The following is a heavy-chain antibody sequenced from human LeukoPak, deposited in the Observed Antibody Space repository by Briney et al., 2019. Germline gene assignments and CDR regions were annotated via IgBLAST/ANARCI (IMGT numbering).Heavy chain of an antibody. V-gene: IGHV3-30*18. D-gene: IGHD3-22*01. J-gene: IGHJ4*02. CDR2: ISYDGSNK. CDR1: GFTFSSYG. Sequence: GSLRLSCAASGFTFSSYGMHWVRQAPGKGLEWVAVISYDGSNKYYADSVKGRFTISRDNSKNTLYLQMNSLRAEDTAVYYCAKPSYYYDSSGYLPDYWGQGTLVTVSS. CDR3: AKPSYYYDSSGYLPDY.